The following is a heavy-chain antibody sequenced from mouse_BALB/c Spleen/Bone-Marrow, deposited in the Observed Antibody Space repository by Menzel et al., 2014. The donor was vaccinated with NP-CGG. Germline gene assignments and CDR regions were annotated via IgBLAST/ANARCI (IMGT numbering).Heavy chain of an antibody. Sequence: EVQLQQSGAELVKPGASVKLSCTASGFNIKDTYMYWVKQRPEQGLEWIGKIDPANGNTKYDPKFQGKATITADTSSNTAYLQLSNLTTEDTAVYCCAVYDGYAMDYWGQGTSVTVSP. J-gene: IGHJ4*01. V-gene: IGHV14-3*02. D-gene: IGHD2-3*01. CDR3: AVYDGYAMDY. CDR2: IDPANGNT. CDR1: GFNIKDTY.